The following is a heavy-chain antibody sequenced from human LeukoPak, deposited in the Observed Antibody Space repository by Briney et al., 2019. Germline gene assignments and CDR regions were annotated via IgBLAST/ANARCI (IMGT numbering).Heavy chain of an antibody. CDR3: ARGIYGDPVAFDY. D-gene: IGHD4/OR15-4a*01. CDR2: IHSDEIRT. V-gene: IGHV3-74*01. J-gene: IGHJ4*02. CDR1: GFTFSSYW. Sequence: GGSLRLSCEASGFTFSSYWMHWVRQAPGRGLVWVSRIHSDEIRTNYADSVTGRFTISRDNAKNTVYLQMNSLGDEDTAVYYCARGIYGDPVAFDYWGQGTLVTVSS.